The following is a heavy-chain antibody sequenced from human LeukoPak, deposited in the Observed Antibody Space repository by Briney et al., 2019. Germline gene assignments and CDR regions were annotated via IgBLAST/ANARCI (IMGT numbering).Heavy chain of an antibody. Sequence: SETLSLTCTVSGDSISSGSYYWRWIRQPAGKGLEWIGRIYTSGSTNYNPSLNSRVTISVDTSKNQFSLKLSSVTAADTAVYYCARDVGARLPGYWGQGILVTVSS. V-gene: IGHV4-61*02. D-gene: IGHD6-6*01. CDR2: IYTSGST. J-gene: IGHJ4*02. CDR3: ARDVGARLPGY. CDR1: GDSISSGSYY.